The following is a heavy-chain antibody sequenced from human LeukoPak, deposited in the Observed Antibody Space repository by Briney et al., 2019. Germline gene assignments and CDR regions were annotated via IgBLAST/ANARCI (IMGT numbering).Heavy chain of an antibody. V-gene: IGHV3-11*03. Sequence: GGSLRLSCAASGFTLSDYYMSWIRQAPGKGLEWVSYISSSSSYTNYADSVKGRFTISRDNAKNSLYLQMNSLRAEDTAVYYCARSPHIVVSDYWGQGTLVTVSS. CDR1: GFTLSDYY. CDR3: ARSPHIVVSDY. J-gene: IGHJ4*02. CDR2: ISSSSSYT. D-gene: IGHD2-21*01.